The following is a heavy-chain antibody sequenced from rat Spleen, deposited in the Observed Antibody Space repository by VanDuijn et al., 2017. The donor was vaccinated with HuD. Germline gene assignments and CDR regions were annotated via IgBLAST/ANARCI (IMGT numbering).Heavy chain of an antibody. J-gene: IGHJ4*01. CDR3: ARSPANWDVMDA. D-gene: IGHD5-1*01. Sequence: EVQLVESGGGLVQPGRSLKLSCAASGFTFSDYYMAWVRQAPKKGLEWVASISYEGSNTYYGDSVKGRFTFSRDNAKSTLYLQMNSLRSEDTATYYCARSPANWDVMDAWGQGASVTVSS. V-gene: IGHV5-22*01. CDR2: ISYEGSNT. CDR1: GFTFSDYY.